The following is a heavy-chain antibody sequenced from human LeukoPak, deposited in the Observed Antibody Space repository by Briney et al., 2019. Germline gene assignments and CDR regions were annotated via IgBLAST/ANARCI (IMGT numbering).Heavy chain of an antibody. J-gene: IGHJ4*02. CDR3: AHRYGNDYVCGSYRIVFDY. CDR2: IYWNDDK. CDR1: GFSLSTSGVG. D-gene: IGHD3-16*02. Sequence: SGPTLVKPTQTLTLTCTFSGFSLSTSGVGVGGVRQPPGKALEWLALIYWNDDKRYSPSLKSRLTITKDTSKNQVVLTMTNMDPVDTATYYCAHRYGNDYVCGSYRIVFDYWGQGTLVTISS. V-gene: IGHV2-5*01.